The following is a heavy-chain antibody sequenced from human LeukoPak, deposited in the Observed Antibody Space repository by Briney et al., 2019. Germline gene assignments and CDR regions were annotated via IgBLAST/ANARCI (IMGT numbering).Heavy chain of an antibody. D-gene: IGHD2-21*02. CDR3: ARGGDTPFDP. V-gene: IGHV4-4*07. CDR2: IYTSGST. Sequence: SETLSLTCTVSGGSISSYYWSWIRQPAGKGLEWIGRIYTSGSTNYNPSLKSRVTISVDKSKNQFSLKLNSVTAADTAVYYCARGGDTPFDPWGQGTLITVSS. J-gene: IGHJ5*02. CDR1: GGSISSYY.